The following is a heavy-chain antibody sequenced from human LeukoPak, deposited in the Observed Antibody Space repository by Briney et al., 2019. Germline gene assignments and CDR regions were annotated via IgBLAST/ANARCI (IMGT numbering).Heavy chain of an antibody. J-gene: IGHJ4*02. V-gene: IGHV3-64*04. CDR2: INTNGANT. Sequence: GGSLRLSCSASGFTFKSYAMHWVRQAPGKGLEYVSSINTNGANTYYADSVKGRFTISRDNSKNTLYLQMNSLRAEDTAVYYCARDAEIAVAGVFDYWGQGTLVTVSS. CDR1: GFTFKSYA. CDR3: ARDAEIAVAGVFDY. D-gene: IGHD6-19*01.